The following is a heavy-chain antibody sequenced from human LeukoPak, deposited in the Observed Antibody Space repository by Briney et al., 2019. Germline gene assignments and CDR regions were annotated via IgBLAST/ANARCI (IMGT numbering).Heavy chain of an antibody. CDR3: AKGKAVAGGVFEY. CDR2: ISGDGGST. V-gene: IGHV3-23*01. D-gene: IGHD6-19*01. J-gene: IGHJ4*02. Sequence: GGSLRLSCAASGFTFSNYAMSWVRQAPGKGLEWVSGISGDGGSTFFADSVKGRFTISRDNSKNTLFLHMNSLRAEDTAVYYCAKGKAVAGGVFEYWGQGTLVTVSS. CDR1: GFTFSNYA.